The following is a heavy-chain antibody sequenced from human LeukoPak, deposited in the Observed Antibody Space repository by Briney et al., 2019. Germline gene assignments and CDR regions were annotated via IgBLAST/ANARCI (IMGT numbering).Heavy chain of an antibody. J-gene: IGHJ4*02. CDR1: GFTFSSYG. Sequence: GGSLRLSCAASGFTFSSYGMHWVRQAPGKGLEWVAVIWYGGSNKYYADSVKGRFTISRDNSKNMLYLQMNSLRAEDTAVYYCAKDFWSGSGPFDYWGQGTLVTVSS. CDR2: IWYGGSNK. V-gene: IGHV3-30*02. D-gene: IGHD3-3*01. CDR3: AKDFWSGSGPFDY.